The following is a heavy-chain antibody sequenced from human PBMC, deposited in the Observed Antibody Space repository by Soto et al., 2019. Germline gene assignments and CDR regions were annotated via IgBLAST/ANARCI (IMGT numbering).Heavy chain of an antibody. D-gene: IGHD3-3*01. CDR3: ANSPFWSGYFNSDYYYGMDV. Sequence: GGSLRLSCAASGFTFSSYAMSWVRQAPGKGLEWVSAISGSGGSTYYADSVKGRFTISRDNSKKTLYLQMNSLRAEDTAVYYCANSPFWSGYFNSDYYYGMDVWGQGTTVTVSS. J-gene: IGHJ6*02. V-gene: IGHV3-23*01. CDR2: ISGSGGST. CDR1: GFTFSSYA.